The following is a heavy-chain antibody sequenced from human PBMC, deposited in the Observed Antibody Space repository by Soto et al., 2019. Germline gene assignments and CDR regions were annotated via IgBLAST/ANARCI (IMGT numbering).Heavy chain of an antibody. J-gene: IGHJ6*02. CDR2: FDPEDGET. D-gene: IGHD1-26*01. CDR3: ETPGFRGSSSYYGMDV. CDR1: GYTLTELS. V-gene: IGHV1-24*01. Sequence: ASVKVSCKVSGYTLTELSMHWVRQAPGKGLEWMGGFDPEDGETIYAQKFQGRVTMTEDTSTDTAYMELSSLRSEDTAAYYCETPGFRGSSSYYGMDVWGQGTTVTVSS.